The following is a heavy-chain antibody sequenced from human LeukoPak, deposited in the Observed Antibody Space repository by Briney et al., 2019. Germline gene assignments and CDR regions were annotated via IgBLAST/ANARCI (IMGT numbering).Heavy chain of an antibody. Sequence: ASVKVSCKASGYTFTSYAMNWVRQAPGQGLEWMGGIIPIFGTANYAQKFQGRVTITADKSTSTAYMELSSLRSEDTAVCYCASSPLVNYDFWSGYFPGFDYWGQGTLVTVSS. CDR3: ASSPLVNYDFWSGYFPGFDY. CDR1: GYTFTSYA. CDR2: IIPIFGTA. V-gene: IGHV1-69*06. D-gene: IGHD3-3*01. J-gene: IGHJ4*02.